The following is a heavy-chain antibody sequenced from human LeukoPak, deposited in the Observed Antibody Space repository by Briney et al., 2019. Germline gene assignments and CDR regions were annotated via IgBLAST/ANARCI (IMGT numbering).Heavy chain of an antibody. D-gene: IGHD2-21*01. J-gene: IGHJ4*02. CDR1: GYTFTSYD. V-gene: IGHV1-8*03. CDR3: ARGRWGSGLFDY. Sequence: ASVKVSCKASGYTFTSYDINWVRQATGQGLEWMGWMNPNSGNTGYAQKFQGRVTITRNTSISTAYMELSSLRSEDTAVYYCARGRWGSGLFDYWGQGTLVTVSS. CDR2: MNPNSGNT.